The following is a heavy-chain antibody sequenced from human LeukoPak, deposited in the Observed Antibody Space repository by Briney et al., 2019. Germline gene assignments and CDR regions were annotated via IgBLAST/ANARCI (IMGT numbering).Heavy chain of an antibody. J-gene: IGHJ4*02. CDR3: ARDPGRWQQLGYFDY. CDR2: IYYTGSI. V-gene: IGHV4-59*01. D-gene: IGHD5-24*01. Sequence: PSETLSLTCTVSGGSISSYYWSWIRQPPGKGLEWIGYIYYTGSINYNPSLKSRVTMSVDTSRNQFSLKLSSVTAADTAVYYCARDPGRWQQLGYFDYWGQGSLVTVSS. CDR1: GGSISSYY.